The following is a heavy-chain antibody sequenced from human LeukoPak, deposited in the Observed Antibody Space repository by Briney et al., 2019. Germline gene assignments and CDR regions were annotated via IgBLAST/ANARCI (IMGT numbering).Heavy chain of an antibody. J-gene: IGHJ4*02. CDR2: INSDGSST. V-gene: IGHV3-74*01. D-gene: IGHD1-7*01. CDR1: GFSFNSNW. Sequence: PGGSLRLSCAASGFSFNSNWMHWVRQAPGKGLVWVSRINSDGSSTSYADSVKGRFTVSRDNAKNSLYLQMNSLRVEDTAVYYCARELSGTTSYYFDYWGQGTLVTVSS. CDR3: ARELSGTTSYYFDY.